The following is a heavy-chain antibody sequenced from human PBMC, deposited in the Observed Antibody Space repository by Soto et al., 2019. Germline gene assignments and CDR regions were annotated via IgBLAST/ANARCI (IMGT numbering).Heavy chain of an antibody. J-gene: IGHJ3*02. V-gene: IGHV3-21*01. CDR2: VTTSSDDM. CDR1: GFTFSNYD. Sequence: GGSLRLSCAASGFTFSNYDMNWVRQAPGKGLEWVSSVTTSSDDMYYADSVKGRFTISRDNAKNSLYLQMNSLRAEDTAMYYCARDRITVAHDAFDIWGQGTLVTVSS. D-gene: IGHD6-19*01. CDR3: ARDRITVAHDAFDI.